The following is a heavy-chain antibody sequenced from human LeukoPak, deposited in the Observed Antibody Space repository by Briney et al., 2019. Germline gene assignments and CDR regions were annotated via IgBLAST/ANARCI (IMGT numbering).Heavy chain of an antibody. D-gene: IGHD3-10*01. CDR2: IYSGGST. J-gene: IGHJ4*02. Sequence: GGSLRLSCAASGFTVSSNYMSWVRQAPGKGLEWVSVIYSGGSTYYADSVKGRFTISRDNSKNTLYLQMNSLRAEDTAVYYCAREYGSGSYSPQPFDYWGLGTLVTVSS. CDR3: AREYGSGSYSPQPFDY. V-gene: IGHV3-53*01. CDR1: GFTVSSNY.